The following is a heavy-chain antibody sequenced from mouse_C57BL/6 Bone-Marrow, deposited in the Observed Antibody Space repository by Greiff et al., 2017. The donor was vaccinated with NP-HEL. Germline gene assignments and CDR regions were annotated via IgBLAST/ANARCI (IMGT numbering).Heavy chain of an antibody. CDR2: IYPGNSDT. CDR3: TNYYGSSGAWFAY. D-gene: IGHD1-1*01. V-gene: IGHV1-5*01. Sequence: VQLKQSGTVLARPGASVKMSCKTSGYTFTSYWMHWVKQRPGQGLEWIGAIYPGNSDTSYNQKFKGQAKLTAVTSASTAYMELSSLTNEDSAVYYCTNYYGSSGAWFAYWGQGTLVTVSA. J-gene: IGHJ3*01. CDR1: GYTFTSYW.